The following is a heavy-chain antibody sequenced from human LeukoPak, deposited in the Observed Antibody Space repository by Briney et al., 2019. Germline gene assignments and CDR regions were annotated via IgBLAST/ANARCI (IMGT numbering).Heavy chain of an antibody. D-gene: IGHD2-2*01. V-gene: IGHV3-64*04. CDR1: GFTFSSFA. CDR2: IYSDGSRT. Sequence: GGSLRLSCAASGFTFSSFAMHWVRQAPGKGLEYLSAIYSDGSRTYYADSVKGRFTISRDNSKNTLYLQMNSLRAEDTAIYYCAKDVVVVPAHYFDYWGQGTLVTVSS. CDR3: AKDVVVVPAHYFDY. J-gene: IGHJ4*02.